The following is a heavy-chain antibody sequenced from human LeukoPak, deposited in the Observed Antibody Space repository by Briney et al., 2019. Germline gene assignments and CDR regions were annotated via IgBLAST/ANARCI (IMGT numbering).Heavy chain of an antibody. J-gene: IGHJ4*02. CDR3: ARGKWDGSDNSLDY. Sequence: PSETLSLTCAVYGGSFSGYYWSWIRQPPGKGLEWIGEINHSGSTNYNPSLKSRVTISVDTSKNQFSLKLSSVTAADTAVYYCARGKWDGSDNSLDYWGQGTLVTVSS. D-gene: IGHD1-26*01. V-gene: IGHV4-34*01. CDR2: INHSGST. CDR1: GGSFSGYY.